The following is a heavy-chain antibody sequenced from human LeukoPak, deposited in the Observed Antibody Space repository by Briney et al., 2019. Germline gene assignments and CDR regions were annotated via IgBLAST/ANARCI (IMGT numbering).Heavy chain of an antibody. Sequence: SETLSLTCTVSGGSISSYYWCWIRHPPGRGLEWVGYIYYSGSTNNNPSLTIRGTISVDTSKDQFSLKLSSVTAADTAVYYCARDTILLGMDVWGQGTTVTVSS. CDR3: ARDTILLGMDV. D-gene: IGHD3-9*01. CDR2: IYYSGST. CDR1: GGSISSYY. J-gene: IGHJ6*02. V-gene: IGHV4-59*01.